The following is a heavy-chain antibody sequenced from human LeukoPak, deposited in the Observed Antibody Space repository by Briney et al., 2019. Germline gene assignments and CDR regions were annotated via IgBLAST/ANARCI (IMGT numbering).Heavy chain of an antibody. J-gene: IGHJ6*02. CDR1: GFIFSSYA. V-gene: IGHV3-23*01. CDR3: EKARAPGTGYYYYYGMDV. Sequence: PGGSLRLSCEGSGFIFSSYAMTGLRQAPGKGLEWVSAISGGGGSTYYADCVKGQFTISRDNSKNTLYLQMTSLRVEDTALYYCEKARAPGTGYYYYYGMDVWGQGTTVTVSS. D-gene: IGHD6-13*01. CDR2: ISGGGGST.